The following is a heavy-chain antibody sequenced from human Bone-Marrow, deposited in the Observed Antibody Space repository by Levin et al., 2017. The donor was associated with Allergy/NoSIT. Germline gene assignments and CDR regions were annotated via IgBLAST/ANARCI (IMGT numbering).Heavy chain of an antibody. Sequence: GGSLRLSCAASGFTFSSYAMHWVRQAPGKGLEWVAVISYDGSNKYYADSVKGRFTISRDNSKNTLYLQMNSLRAEDTAVYYCARVDRQLVSYFDYWGQGTLVTVSS. V-gene: IGHV3-30*04. CDR1: GFTFSSYA. D-gene: IGHD6-6*01. CDR3: ARVDRQLVSYFDY. CDR2: ISYDGSNK. J-gene: IGHJ4*02.